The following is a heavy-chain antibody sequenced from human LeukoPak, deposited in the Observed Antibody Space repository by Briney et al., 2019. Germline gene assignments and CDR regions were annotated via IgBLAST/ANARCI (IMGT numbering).Heavy chain of an antibody. Sequence: ETLSLTCTVSGGSISSGDYYWSWIRQAPGKGLKWVSAISGSGGSTYYADSVKGRFTISRDNSKNTLYLQMNSLRAEDTAVYYCAKGGLRDGYSYASWGQGTLITVSS. J-gene: IGHJ5*02. CDR2: ISGSGGST. CDR1: GGSISSGDYY. CDR3: AKGGLRDGYSYAS. V-gene: IGHV3-23*01. D-gene: IGHD5-24*01.